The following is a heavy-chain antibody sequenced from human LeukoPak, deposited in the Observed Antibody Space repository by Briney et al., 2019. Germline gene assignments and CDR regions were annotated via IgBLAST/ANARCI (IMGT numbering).Heavy chain of an antibody. CDR1: GYTFTSYD. J-gene: IGHJ6*02. Sequence: ASVKVSCKASGYTFTSYDINWVRQATGQGLEWMGWMNPNSGNTGYAQKFQGRVTMTRNTSISTAYMELSSLRSEDTAVYYCARVPAAVEDDYYYYYGMDVWGQGTMVTVSS. CDR2: MNPNSGNT. CDR3: ARVPAAVEDDYYYYYGMDV. V-gene: IGHV1-8*01. D-gene: IGHD2-2*01.